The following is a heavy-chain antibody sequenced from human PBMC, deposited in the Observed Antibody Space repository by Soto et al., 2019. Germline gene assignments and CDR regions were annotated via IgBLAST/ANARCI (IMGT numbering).Heavy chain of an antibody. V-gene: IGHV4-4*02. CDR1: GGSISSSNW. D-gene: IGHD6-6*01. Sequence: KTSETLSLTCAVSGGSISSSNWWSWARQPPGKGLEWIGEIYHSGSTNYNPSLKSRVTISVDKSKNQFSLKLSSVTAADTAAYYCARDGLYSSSSTGYYFDYWGQGTLVTVSS. CDR2: IYHSGST. J-gene: IGHJ4*02. CDR3: ARDGLYSSSSTGYYFDY.